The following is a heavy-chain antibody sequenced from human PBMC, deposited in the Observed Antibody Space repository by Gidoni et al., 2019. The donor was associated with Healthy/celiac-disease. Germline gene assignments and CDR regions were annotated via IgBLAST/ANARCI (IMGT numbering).Heavy chain of an antibody. V-gene: IGHV3-33*01. CDR2: RWYDGSNK. J-gene: IGHJ3*02. CDR1: GFTFSSYG. Sequence: QVQLVESGGGVVQPGRSLRLSCAASGFTFSSYGMHWVRQAPGKGLEWVAVRWYDGSNKYYADSVKGRFTISRDNSKNTLYLQMNSLRAEDTAVYYCARREVGAPGAFDIWGQGTMVTVSS. D-gene: IGHD1-26*01. CDR3: ARREVGAPGAFDI.